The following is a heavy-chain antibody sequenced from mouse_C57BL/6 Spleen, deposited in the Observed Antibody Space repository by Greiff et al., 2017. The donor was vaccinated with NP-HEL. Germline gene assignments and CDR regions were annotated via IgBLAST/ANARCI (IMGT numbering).Heavy chain of an antibody. D-gene: IGHD1-1*01. J-gene: IGHJ2*01. CDR3: ARWDLTTVVHFDD. Sequence: QVQLQQPGAELVKPGASVKLSCKASGYTFTSYWMHWVKQRPGQGLEWIGMIHPNSGSTNYNEKFKSKATLTVDKSSSTAYMQLSSLTSEDSAVYYCARWDLTTVVHFDDWGKGTTLTVSS. CDR1: GYTFTSYW. CDR2: IHPNSGST. V-gene: IGHV1-64*01.